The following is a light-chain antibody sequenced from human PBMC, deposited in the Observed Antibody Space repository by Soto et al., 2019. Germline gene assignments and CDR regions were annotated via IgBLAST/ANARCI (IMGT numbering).Light chain of an antibody. J-gene: IGLJ1*01. CDR1: SSDVGGYNY. CDR2: EVS. Sequence: QSALTQPASVSGSPGQSITISCPGTSSDVGGYNYVSWYQQHPGKAPKLIIYEVSNRPSGVSNRFSGSKSGNTASLTISGLQAEDEADYYCNSYTSKSTGVFGTGTKLTVV. CDR3: NSYTSKSTGV. V-gene: IGLV2-14*01.